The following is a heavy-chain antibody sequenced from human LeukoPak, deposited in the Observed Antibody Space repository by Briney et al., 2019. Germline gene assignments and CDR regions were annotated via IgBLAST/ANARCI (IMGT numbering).Heavy chain of an antibody. V-gene: IGHV4-39*07. D-gene: IGHD3-22*01. CDR1: GGSISSSSYY. CDR3: AREGNYYDSSGYHIDY. CDR2: IYYSGST. Sequence: SETLSLTCTVSGGSISSSSYYWGWIRQPPGKGLEWIGSIYYSGSTYYNPSLKSRVTISVDTSKNQFSLKLSSVTAADTAVYYCAREGNYYDSSGYHIDYWGQGTLVTVSS. J-gene: IGHJ4*02.